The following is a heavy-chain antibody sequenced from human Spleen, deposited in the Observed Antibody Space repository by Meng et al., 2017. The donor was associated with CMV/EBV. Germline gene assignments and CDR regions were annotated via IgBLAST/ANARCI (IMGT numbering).Heavy chain of an antibody. J-gene: IGHJ4*02. V-gene: IGHV6-1*01. CDR3: ARDSRDGYNSGTFDY. D-gene: IGHD5-24*01. CDR2: TYYRSKWYN. CDR1: ASSNSAA. Sequence: ASSNSAAWNWIRQAPARGLEWLGRTYYRSKWYNDYAVSVKSRITINPDTSKNQFSLQLNSVTPEDTAVYYCARDSRDGYNSGTFDYWGQGTLVTVSS.